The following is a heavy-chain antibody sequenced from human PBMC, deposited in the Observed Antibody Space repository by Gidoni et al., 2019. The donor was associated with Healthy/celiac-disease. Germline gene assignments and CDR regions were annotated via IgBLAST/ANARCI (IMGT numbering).Heavy chain of an antibody. D-gene: IGHD5-12*01. J-gene: IGHJ4*02. CDR3: ASMGYRSQVEMATSSYYFDY. CDR2: INPNSGGT. V-gene: IGHV1-2*02. CDR1: GYTFTGYY. Sequence: QVQLVQSGAEVKKPGASVKVSCKASGYTFTGYYMHWLRQAPGQGLEWMGWINPNSGGTNYAQKFQGRVTMTRDTSISTAYMELSRLRSDDTAVYYCASMGYRSQVEMATSSYYFDYWGQGTLVTVSS.